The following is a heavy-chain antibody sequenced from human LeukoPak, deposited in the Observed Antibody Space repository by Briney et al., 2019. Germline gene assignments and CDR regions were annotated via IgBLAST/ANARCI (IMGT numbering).Heavy chain of an antibody. Sequence: ASVKVSCKASGYTFTSYAMHWVRQAPGQRLEWMGWINAGNGNTKYSQKFQGRVTITRDTSASTAYMELSSLRSEDTAVYYCARVSKDSSGWLYYFDYWGQGTLVTVSS. J-gene: IGHJ4*02. D-gene: IGHD6-19*01. CDR3: ARVSKDSSGWLYYFDY. CDR2: INAGNGNT. CDR1: GYTFTSYA. V-gene: IGHV1-3*01.